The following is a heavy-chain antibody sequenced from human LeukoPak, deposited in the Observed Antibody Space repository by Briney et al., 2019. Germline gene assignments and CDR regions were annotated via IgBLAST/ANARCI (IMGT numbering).Heavy chain of an antibody. D-gene: IGHD6-13*01. Sequence: SVKVSCKASGGTFSSYAISWVRQAPGQGLEWMGGIIPIFGTANYAQKFQGRVTITADESTSTAYMELSSLRSEDTAVYYCAKDGPYSSSWVHYYYGMDVWGQGTTVTVSS. CDR3: AKDGPYSSSWVHYYYGMDV. V-gene: IGHV1-69*13. CDR2: IIPIFGTA. J-gene: IGHJ6*02. CDR1: GGTFSSYA.